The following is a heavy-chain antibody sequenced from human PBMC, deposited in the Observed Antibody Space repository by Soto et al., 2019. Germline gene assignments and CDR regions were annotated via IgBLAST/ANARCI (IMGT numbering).Heavy chain of an antibody. CDR3: VSAHALGFSKWFDP. J-gene: IGHJ5*02. D-gene: IGHD3-10*01. CDR2: INPHSGAP. Sequence: QVILVQSGAEVQKPGASLKVSCKASGYIFSANYIHWVRQAPGQGLEWLGWINPHSGAPNYAQKFLGRVNMSADTSASTAYMDLARLKSDDTAVYYCVSAHALGFSKWFDPWGRGTLVTVSS. CDR1: GYIFSANY. V-gene: IGHV1-2*02.